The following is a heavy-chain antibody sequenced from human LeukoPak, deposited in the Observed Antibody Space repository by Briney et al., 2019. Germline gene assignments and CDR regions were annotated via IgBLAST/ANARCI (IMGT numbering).Heavy chain of an antibody. CDR1: GGSISSYY. CDR2: IYHSGST. Sequence: SETLSLTCTVSGGSISSYYWSWIRQPPGKGLEWIGYIYHSGSTDYNPSLKSRVTISVDTSKSQFSLKLSSVTAADTAVYYCASIPSYYFDYWGQGTLVTVSS. V-gene: IGHV4-59*12. CDR3: ASIPSYYFDY. J-gene: IGHJ4*02. D-gene: IGHD6-6*01.